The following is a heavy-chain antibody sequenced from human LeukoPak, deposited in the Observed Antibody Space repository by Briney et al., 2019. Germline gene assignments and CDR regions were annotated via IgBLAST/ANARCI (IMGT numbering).Heavy chain of an antibody. J-gene: IGHJ4*02. V-gene: IGHV3-15*01. CDR1: GFTFSSAW. D-gene: IGHD2-2*01. Sequence: GGSLRLSCAASGFTFSSAWMTWVRQAPGKGLEWVGHIKNKTNGGTTDYAAPVKGRFIISRDDSKNTLYLQMNSLRTEDTAVYYCARGFCSSTNCYQGPFDFWGQGTLVTVSS. CDR3: ARGFCSSTNCYQGPFDF. CDR2: IKNKTNGGTT.